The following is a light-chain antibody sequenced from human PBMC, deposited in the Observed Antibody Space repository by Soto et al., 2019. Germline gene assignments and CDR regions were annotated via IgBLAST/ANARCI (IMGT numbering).Light chain of an antibody. CDR2: DAS. V-gene: IGKV3-11*01. CDR1: QSVSSY. J-gene: IGKJ4*01. CDR3: QQRSNWPLT. Sequence: EIVLTQSPATLSLSPGERATLSCRASQSVSSYLAWYQQKPGQAPRLLIYDASNRATGIPARFSGSGSRTNFTLTISSREPEEFAVYYCQQRSNWPLTFGGGTKVEIK.